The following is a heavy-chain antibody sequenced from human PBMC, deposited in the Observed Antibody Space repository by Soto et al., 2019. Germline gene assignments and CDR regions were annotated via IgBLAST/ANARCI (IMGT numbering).Heavy chain of an antibody. D-gene: IGHD3-10*01. Sequence: SVKVSCKASGGTFSSYAISWVRQAPGQGLEWMGGIIPIFGTANYAQKFQGRVTITADESTSTAYMELSSLRSEDTAVYYCARDPYYYGSGSYVVSSGMDVWGQGTTVTVSS. J-gene: IGHJ6*02. CDR1: GGTFSSYA. CDR3: ARDPYYYGSGSYVVSSGMDV. V-gene: IGHV1-69*13. CDR2: IIPIFGTA.